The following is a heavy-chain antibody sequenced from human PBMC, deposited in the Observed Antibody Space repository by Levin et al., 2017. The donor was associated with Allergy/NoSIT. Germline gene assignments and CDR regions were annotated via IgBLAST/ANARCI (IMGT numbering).Heavy chain of an antibody. D-gene: IGHD3-3*01. CDR1: GFTFSSYE. J-gene: IGHJ4*02. V-gene: IGHV3-48*03. Sequence: GESLKISCAASGFTFSSYEMNWVRQAPGKGLEWVSYISSSGSTIYYADSVKGRFTISRDNAKNSLYLQMNSLRAEDTAVYYCARQLGNFWSGYNYFDYWSQGTLVTVSS. CDR3: ARQLGNFWSGYNYFDY. CDR2: ISSSGSTI.